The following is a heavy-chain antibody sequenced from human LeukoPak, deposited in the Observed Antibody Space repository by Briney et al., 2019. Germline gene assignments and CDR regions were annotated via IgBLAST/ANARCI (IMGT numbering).Heavy chain of an antibody. CDR3: ARDLIGYCSGGTCSDWFDP. D-gene: IGHD2-15*01. J-gene: IGHJ5*02. V-gene: IGHV4-34*01. CDR2: INHSGST. Sequence: SETLSLTCAVYGGSFSGYYWSWIRQPPGKGLEWIGEINHSGSTNYNPSLKSRVTISVDTSKNQFSLKLSSVTAADTAVYYCARDLIGYCSGGTCSDWFDPCGQGTLVTVSS. CDR1: GGSFSGYY.